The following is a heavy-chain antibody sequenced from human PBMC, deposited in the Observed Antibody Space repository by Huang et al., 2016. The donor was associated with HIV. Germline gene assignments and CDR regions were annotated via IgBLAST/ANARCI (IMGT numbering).Heavy chain of an antibody. CDR2: IISIVRVT. D-gene: IGHD2-15*01. CDR3: AGGGANLYYYYHLDV. V-gene: IGHV1-69*10. CDR1: GGTFSRFA. J-gene: IGHJ6*03. Sequence: QVQLVQSGAELKKPGSSVRVSCKASGGTFSRFAISWLRQAPGHRLEWMGGIISIVRVTNYAEKFQDRVTITADESTSTAYMELSSLRSEDTATYYCAGGGANLYYYYHLDVWGKGTTVTVSS.